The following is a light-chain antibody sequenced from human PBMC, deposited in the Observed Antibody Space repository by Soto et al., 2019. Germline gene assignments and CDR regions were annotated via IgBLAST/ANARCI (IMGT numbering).Light chain of an antibody. CDR2: GAS. J-gene: IGKJ1*01. CDR3: QQYNNWPPDRT. Sequence: EIVMTQSPATLSVSPGERATLSCRASQSVGSNLAWYQQRPGQAPRLLIYGASTRATGVPARFSGSGSGTEFTLTISSLQSEDFGIYVCQQYNNWPPDRTFGQGTKVEIK. V-gene: IGKV3-15*01. CDR1: QSVGSN.